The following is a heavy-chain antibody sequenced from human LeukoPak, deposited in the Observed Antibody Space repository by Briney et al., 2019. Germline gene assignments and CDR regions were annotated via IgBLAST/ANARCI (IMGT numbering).Heavy chain of an antibody. CDR3: AKMALLRYFDWLLSDY. CDR2: ISGSGGST. J-gene: IGHJ4*02. Sequence: PGGSLRLSCAASGFTFSSYAMSWVRQAPGKGLEWVSAISGSGGSTYYADSVKGRFTISRDNSKNTLYLQMYSLRAEDTAVYYCAKMALLRYFDWLLSDYWGQGTLVTVSS. V-gene: IGHV3-23*01. D-gene: IGHD3-9*01. CDR1: GFTFSSYA.